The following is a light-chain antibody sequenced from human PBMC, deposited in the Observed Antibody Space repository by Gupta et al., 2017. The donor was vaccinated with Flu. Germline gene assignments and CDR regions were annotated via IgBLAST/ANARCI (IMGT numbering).Light chain of an antibody. J-gene: IGKJ1*01. V-gene: IGKV1-5*03. CDR1: QNSDSW. Sequence: PQSPSTLSASSGASVPIPCRASQNSDSWLAWYQQRPGKAPSLLMYKASKLQSGVPARFSGSGSGTEFTLESSRLQADDVATDYCKQENKAPLTFGQGTKVV. CDR2: KAS. CDR3: KQENKAPLT.